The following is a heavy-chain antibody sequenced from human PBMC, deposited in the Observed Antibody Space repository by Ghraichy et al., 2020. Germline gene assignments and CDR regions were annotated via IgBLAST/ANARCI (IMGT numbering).Heavy chain of an antibody. Sequence: GESLNISCAASGFTFSSYAMSWVRQAPGKGLEWVSTITNGGGGTYYADSVKGRFTISRDNSKNTLYLQMNSLRAEDTAVYYCAKGGCSGGSCYPDYWGQGTLVTVSS. D-gene: IGHD2-15*01. CDR1: GFTFSSYA. CDR3: AKGGCSGGSCYPDY. CDR2: ITNGGGGT. J-gene: IGHJ4*02. V-gene: IGHV3-23*01.